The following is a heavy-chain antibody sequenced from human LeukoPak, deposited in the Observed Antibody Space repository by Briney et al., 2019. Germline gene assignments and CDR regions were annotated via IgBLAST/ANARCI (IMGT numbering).Heavy chain of an antibody. D-gene: IGHD2-2*02. J-gene: IGHJ5*02. V-gene: IGHV1-69*05. Sequence: ASVKVSCKASGGTFSSYAISWVRQAPGQGLEWMGGIIPIFGTANYAQKFQGRATITTDESTSTAYMELSSLRSEDTAVYYCATLPYYCSSTSCYSRWGFDPWGQGTLVTVSS. CDR1: GGTFSSYA. CDR3: ATLPYYCSSTSCYSRWGFDP. CDR2: IIPIFGTA.